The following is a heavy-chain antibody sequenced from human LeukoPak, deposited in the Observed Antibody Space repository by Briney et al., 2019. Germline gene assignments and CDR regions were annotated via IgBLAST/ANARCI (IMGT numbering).Heavy chain of an antibody. CDR2: INPNSGGT. Sequence: ASVKVSCKASGYTFTGYYMHWVRQAPGQGLEWMGRINPNSGGTNYAQKFQGRVTMTRDTSISTAYMELSSLRSEDTAVYYCARDLVIFTAGDHYYYYYGMDVWGQGATVTVSS. J-gene: IGHJ6*02. V-gene: IGHV1-2*06. D-gene: IGHD3-16*01. CDR3: ARDLVIFTAGDHYYYYYGMDV. CDR1: GYTFTGYY.